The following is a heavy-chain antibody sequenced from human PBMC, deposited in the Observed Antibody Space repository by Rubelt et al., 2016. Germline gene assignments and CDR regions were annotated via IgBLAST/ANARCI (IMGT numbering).Heavy chain of an antibody. CDR1: GGSLNDNNW. CDR2: ISHSGST. J-gene: IGHJ4*02. D-gene: IGHD3-10*01. CDR3: AGERRGPDDY. Sequence: SLACAVSGGSLNDNNWWSWVRQPPGKGLEWIGEISHSGSTSYNPSLQSRVTISMDKSMHHFSLRLSSVTAADTAVYYCAGERRGPDDYWGQGTLVTVSS. V-gene: IGHV4-4*02.